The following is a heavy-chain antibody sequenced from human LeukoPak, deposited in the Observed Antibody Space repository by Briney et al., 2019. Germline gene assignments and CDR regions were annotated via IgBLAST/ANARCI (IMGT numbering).Heavy chain of an antibody. V-gene: IGHV3-30*02. CDR1: GFTFSSYG. CDR3: ANSGLGYCSGGSCYSDTYYYYYMDV. J-gene: IGHJ6*03. CDR2: IRYDGSNK. Sequence: HPGGSLRLSCAASGFTFSSYGMHWVRQAPGKGLEWVAFIRYDGSNKYYADSVKGRFTISRDNSKNTLYLQMNSLRAEDTAVYYCANSGLGYCSGGSCYSDTYYYYYMDVWGKGTTVTISS. D-gene: IGHD2-15*01.